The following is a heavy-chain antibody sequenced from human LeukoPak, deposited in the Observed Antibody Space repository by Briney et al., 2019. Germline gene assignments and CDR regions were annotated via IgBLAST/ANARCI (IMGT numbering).Heavy chain of an antibody. J-gene: IGHJ4*02. CDR2: ISGSGGST. D-gene: IGHD6-13*01. CDR3: VRDSEAAAGSFDY. Sequence: QSGGSLRLSCAASGFTFSSYGMSWVRQAPGKGLEWVSAISGSGGSTYYADSVKGRFTISRDNSKNTLYLQMNSLRAEDTAVYYCVRDSEAAAGSFDYWGQGTLVTVSS. CDR1: GFTFSSYG. V-gene: IGHV3-23*01.